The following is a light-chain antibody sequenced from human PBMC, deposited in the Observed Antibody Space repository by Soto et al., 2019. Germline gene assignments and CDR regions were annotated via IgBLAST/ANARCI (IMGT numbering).Light chain of an antibody. CDR1: PGISNT. Sequence: IPLTQSPSSLSASVGDRVTITCRASPGISNTLTWYQQKPGKPPKLLIYDASSLESGVPSRFSGSGSGTAFTLTISSLQPEDFATYYCQQFNSYPLTFGGGTEVDIK. CDR3: QQFNSYPLT. CDR2: DAS. V-gene: IGKV1-13*02. J-gene: IGKJ4*01.